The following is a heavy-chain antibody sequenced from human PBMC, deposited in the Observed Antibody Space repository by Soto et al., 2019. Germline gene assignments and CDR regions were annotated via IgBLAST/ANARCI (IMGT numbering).Heavy chain of an antibody. V-gene: IGHV3-33*08. CDR3: AIDYREQRWPDAFDI. J-gene: IGHJ3*02. CDR1: GFTFSSYG. Sequence: GGSLRLSCAASGFTFSSYGMHWVRQAPGKGLEWVAVIWYDGSNEFYAESVKGLFTIARDNSQNTLYLQMNSLSAEVSSVYDFAIDYREQRWPDAFDIWGQGTMVTVSS. CDR2: IWYDGSNE. D-gene: IGHD6-25*01.